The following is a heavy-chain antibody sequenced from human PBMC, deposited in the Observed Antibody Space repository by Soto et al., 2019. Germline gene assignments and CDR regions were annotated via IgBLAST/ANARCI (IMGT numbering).Heavy chain of an antibody. CDR3: ARDYVDSSGYYCSFDY. Sequence: PGGSLRLSCAASGFTFSSYSMNWVRQAPGKGLEWVSSISSSSSYIYYADSVKGRFTISRDNAKNSLYLQMNSVRAEDTAVYYCARDYVDSSGYYCSFDYWGQGTLVTVSS. CDR2: ISSSSSYI. V-gene: IGHV3-21*01. J-gene: IGHJ4*02. CDR1: GFTFSSYS. D-gene: IGHD3-22*01.